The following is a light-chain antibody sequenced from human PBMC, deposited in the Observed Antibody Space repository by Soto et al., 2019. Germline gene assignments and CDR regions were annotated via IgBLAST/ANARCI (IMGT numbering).Light chain of an antibody. CDR2: RNN. J-gene: IGLJ1*01. V-gene: IGLV1-44*01. CDR1: SSNIGSNT. CDR3: AAWDGSLKGYV. Sequence: QSVLTQPPSTSGTPGQRVTISCSGSSSNIGSNTVNWYQQLPGTAPKLLIYRNNQRPSGVPDRFSGSKSGTSASLAISGLQSEDQDDYYCAAWDGSLKGYVFENGTKDT.